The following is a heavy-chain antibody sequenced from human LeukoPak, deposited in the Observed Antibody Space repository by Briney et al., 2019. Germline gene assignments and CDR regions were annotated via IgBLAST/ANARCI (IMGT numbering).Heavy chain of an antibody. D-gene: IGHD6-13*01. CDR1: GYTFTSYY. J-gene: IGHJ5*02. V-gene: IGHV1-46*01. CDR2: INPSGGST. Sequence: ASVKVSCKASGYTFTSYYMHWVRQAPGQGLEWMGIINPSGGSTSYAQKFQGRVTMTGDMSTSTVYMELTSLRSDDTAVYYCARSTYSSPRGGFDPWGQGTLVTVSS. CDR3: ARSTYSSPRGGFDP.